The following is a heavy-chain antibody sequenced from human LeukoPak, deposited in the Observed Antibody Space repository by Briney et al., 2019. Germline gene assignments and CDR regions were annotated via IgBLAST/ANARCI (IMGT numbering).Heavy chain of an antibody. D-gene: IGHD2-2*01. CDR1: WGSFSFFY. CDR3: AGGGYCINTSCYGVYYYYGMDV. CDR2: INHSGST. J-gene: IGHJ6*02. Sequence: KPSEPLSLTCAVYWGSFSFFYWICMRQPPGKGLEWLGEINHSGSTNYHPPLKSRVTISGDTSKNQFSLNVSSVTAADMAVYYCAGGGYCINTSCYGVYYYYGMDVWGQGTTVTVSS. V-gene: IGHV4-34*01.